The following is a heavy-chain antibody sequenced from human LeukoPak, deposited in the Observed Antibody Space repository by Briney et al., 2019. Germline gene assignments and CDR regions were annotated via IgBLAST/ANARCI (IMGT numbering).Heavy chain of an antibody. D-gene: IGHD6-6*01. Sequence: GGSLRLSCAVSGFTFSTYWMHWVRQAPGKGLVWVSRINTDGSSTSYADSVKGRFTISRDNAKNSLYLQMNSLRAEDTAVYYCARDFYSSSSDYWGQGTLVTVSS. CDR3: ARDFYSSSSDY. V-gene: IGHV3-74*01. CDR1: GFTFSTYW. CDR2: INTDGSST. J-gene: IGHJ4*02.